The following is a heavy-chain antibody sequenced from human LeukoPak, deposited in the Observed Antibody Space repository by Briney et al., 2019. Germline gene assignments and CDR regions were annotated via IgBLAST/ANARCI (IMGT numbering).Heavy chain of an antibody. CDR1: GGSISSYY. CDR3: ARVRVYYYAMDV. Sequence: SETLSLTCTVSGGSISSYYWSWIRQPPGKGLEWIGYIYYSGSTNYNPSLKSRVTISVDTSKNQFSLKLSSVTAADTAVYYCARVRVYYYAMDVWGKGTTVTVSS. V-gene: IGHV4-59*01. D-gene: IGHD3-10*01. CDR2: IYYSGST. J-gene: IGHJ6*04.